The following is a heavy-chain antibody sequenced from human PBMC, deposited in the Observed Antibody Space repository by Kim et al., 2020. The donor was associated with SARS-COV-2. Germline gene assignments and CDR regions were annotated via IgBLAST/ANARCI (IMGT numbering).Heavy chain of an antibody. J-gene: IGHJ4*02. D-gene: IGHD3-3*01. Sequence: SETLSLTCTVSGGSISSSSYYWGWIRQPPGKGLEWIGSIYYSGSTYYNPSLKSRVTISVDTSKNQFSLKLSSVTAADTAVYYCARSLLLYDFWSGYYLGYFDYWGQGTLVTVS. V-gene: IGHV4-39*01. CDR3: ARSLLLYDFWSGYYLGYFDY. CDR2: IYYSGST. CDR1: GGSISSSSYY.